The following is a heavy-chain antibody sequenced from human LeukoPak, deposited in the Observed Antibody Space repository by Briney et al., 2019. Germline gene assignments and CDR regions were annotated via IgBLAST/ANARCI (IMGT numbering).Heavy chain of an antibody. Sequence: SVKVSCKASGYKFVNYYIHWVRQAPGQGLEWMGEIIPSFGTPNYAQKFQGKVTITTDESTSTAYMELSSLRSEDTAVYYCARVAQRVRFGVVITPFDYWGQGTLVAVSS. V-gene: IGHV1-69*05. J-gene: IGHJ4*02. D-gene: IGHD3-3*01. CDR2: IIPSFGTP. CDR1: GYKFVNYY. CDR3: ARVAQRVRFGVVITPFDY.